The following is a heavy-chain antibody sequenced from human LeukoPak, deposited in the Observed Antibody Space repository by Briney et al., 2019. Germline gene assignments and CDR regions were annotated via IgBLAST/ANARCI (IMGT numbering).Heavy chain of an antibody. V-gene: IGHV4-61*02. D-gene: IGHD5-12*01. CDR1: GGSISSGGYY. CDR3: ARDLRGYGAIYLYYYMDV. J-gene: IGHJ6*03. Sequence: PSETLSLTCTVSGGSISSGGYYWSWIRQPAGKGLEWIGRIYTSGSTNYNPSLKSRVTMSVDTSKNQFSLKLSSVTAADTAVYYCARDLRGYGAIYLYYYMDVWGKGTTVTVSS. CDR2: IYTSGST.